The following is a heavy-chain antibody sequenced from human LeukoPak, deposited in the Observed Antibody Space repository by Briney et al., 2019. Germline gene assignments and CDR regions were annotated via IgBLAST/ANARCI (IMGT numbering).Heavy chain of an antibody. J-gene: IGHJ4*02. V-gene: IGHV4-34*01. Sequence: SETLSLTCAVYGGSFSGYYQSWIRQPPGKGLEWIGEINHSGSTNYNPSLKSRVTISVDTSKNQFSLKLSSVTAADTAVYYCARGELSSDYFDYWGQGTLVTVSS. D-gene: IGHD6-19*01. CDR2: INHSGST. CDR3: ARGELSSDYFDY. CDR1: GGSFSGYY.